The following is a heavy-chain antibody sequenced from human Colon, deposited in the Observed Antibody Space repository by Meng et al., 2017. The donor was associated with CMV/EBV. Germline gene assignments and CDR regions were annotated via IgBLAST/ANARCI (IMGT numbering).Heavy chain of an antibody. V-gene: IGHV3-7*01. CDR2: INQDGSDI. CDR3: ARDRAFFDH. CDR1: GFTFTTYW. Sequence: GESLKISCAASGFTFTTYWMTWVRQAPGKGLELVANINQDGSDIHYGGSVKGRFTISRDNAKSSLYLQMNSLRAEDSAVYYCARDRAFFDHWGQGTLVTVSS. J-gene: IGHJ4*02.